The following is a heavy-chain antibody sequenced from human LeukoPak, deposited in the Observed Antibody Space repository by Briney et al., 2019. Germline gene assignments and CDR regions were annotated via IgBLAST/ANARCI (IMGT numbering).Heavy chain of an antibody. CDR3: ARGPLLYYYYYMDV. Sequence: GASVKVSCKASGYTFTSYDINWVRQATGQGLEWMGWMNPNSGNTGYAQKFQGRVTMTRNTSISTAYMELSSLRSKDTAVYYCARGPLLYYYYYMDVWGKGTTVTVSS. CDR2: MNPNSGNT. V-gene: IGHV1-8*01. CDR1: GYTFTSYD. J-gene: IGHJ6*03.